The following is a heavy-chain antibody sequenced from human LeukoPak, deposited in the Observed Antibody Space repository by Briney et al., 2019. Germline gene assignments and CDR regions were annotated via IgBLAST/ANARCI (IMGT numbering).Heavy chain of an antibody. CDR2: IYYSGST. CDR3: SRMAERAAMVPVDY. J-gene: IGHJ4*02. D-gene: IGHD5-18*01. Sequence: SEPLSLTCTVSGGSISSGGYYWSWIRQHPGKGLEWIGYIYYSGSTYYNPSLKRRVPISVDASKNQFSLKLSSVTAADTAVYDCSRMAERAAMVPVDYWGQGTLVTVSS. CDR1: GGSISSGGYY. V-gene: IGHV4-31*03.